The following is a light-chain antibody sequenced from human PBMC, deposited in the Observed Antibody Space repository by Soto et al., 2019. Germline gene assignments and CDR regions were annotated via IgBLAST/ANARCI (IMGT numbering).Light chain of an antibody. CDR1: QSISSY. Sequence: IQMTQSPSSLSASVGDRVTITCRASQSISSYLNWYQQKPGKAPKLLIFAASSLQSGVPSRFSGSRSGPDFTLTISSLQPEDFATYYCQQSYISPPTFGQGTKVDIK. J-gene: IGKJ1*01. CDR3: QQSYISPPT. V-gene: IGKV1-39*01. CDR2: AAS.